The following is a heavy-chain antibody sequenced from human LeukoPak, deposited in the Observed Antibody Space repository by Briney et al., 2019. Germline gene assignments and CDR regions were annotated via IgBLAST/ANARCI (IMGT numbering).Heavy chain of an antibody. CDR2: IYYSGST. J-gene: IGHJ5*02. CDR1: GGSISSSSYY. D-gene: IGHD6-13*01. CDR3: AREVRQQLARGWFDP. Sequence: PSETLSLTCTVSGGSISSSSYYWGWIRQPPGKGLEWIGSIYYSGSTYYNPSLKSRVTISVDTSKNQFSLKLSSVTAADTAVCYCAREVRQQLARGWFDPWGQGTLVTVSS. V-gene: IGHV4-39*07.